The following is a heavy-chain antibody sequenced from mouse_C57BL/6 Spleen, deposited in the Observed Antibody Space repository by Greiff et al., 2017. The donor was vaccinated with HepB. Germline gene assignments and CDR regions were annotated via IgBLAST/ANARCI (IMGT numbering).Heavy chain of an antibody. CDR1: GFTFSSYA. Sequence: EVQRVESGGGLVKPGGSLKLSCAASGFTFSSYAMSWVRQTPEKRLEWVATISDGGSYTYYPDNVKGRFTISRDNAKNNLYLQMSHLKSEDTAMYYCARDRDYDGAWFAYWGQGTLVTVSA. J-gene: IGHJ3*01. V-gene: IGHV5-4*01. D-gene: IGHD2-4*01. CDR3: ARDRDYDGAWFAY. CDR2: ISDGGSYT.